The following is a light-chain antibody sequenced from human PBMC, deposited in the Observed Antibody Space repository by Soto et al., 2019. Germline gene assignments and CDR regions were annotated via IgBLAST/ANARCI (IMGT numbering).Light chain of an antibody. Sequence: QSALTQPASVSGSPGQSITISCTGTRSDVWSFNLVSWYQQHPGKAPKIIIYEGAKRPSGVSNRFSGSNSGNTASLTVSGLQAEDEADYFCCFYAASITVAFGGGTKVTVL. J-gene: IGLJ2*01. CDR3: CFYAASITVA. V-gene: IGLV2-23*01. CDR1: RSDVWSFNL. CDR2: EGA.